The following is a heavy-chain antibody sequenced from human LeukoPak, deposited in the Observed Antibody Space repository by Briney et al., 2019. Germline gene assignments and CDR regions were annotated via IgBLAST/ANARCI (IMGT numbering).Heavy chain of an antibody. CDR1: GYTFTSYG. V-gene: IGHV1-18*01. D-gene: IGHD1-26*01. J-gene: IGHJ4*02. CDR3: ARDPRPLSGSYSRYSEGVDY. CDR2: ISAYNGNT. Sequence: ASVKVSCKASGYTFTSYGISWVRQAPGQGLEWMGWISAYNGNTNYAQKLQGRVTMTTDTSTSTAYMELRSLRSDDTAVYYCARDPRPLSGSYSRYSEGVDYWGQGTLVTVSS.